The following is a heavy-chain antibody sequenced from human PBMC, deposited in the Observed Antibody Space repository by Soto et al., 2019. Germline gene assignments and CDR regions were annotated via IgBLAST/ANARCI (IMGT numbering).Heavy chain of an antibody. J-gene: IGHJ4*02. CDR2: IDWDDDK. D-gene: IGHD6-19*01. CDR1: GFSLSTSGMC. Sequence: SGPTLVNPTQTLTLTCTFSGFSLSTSGMCVSWIRQPPGKALEWLALIDWDDDKYYSTSLKTRLTISKDTSKNQVVLTMTNMDPVDTATYYCARHTGYTSGWYYFDYWGQGTLVTVSS. CDR3: ARHTGYTSGWYYFDY. V-gene: IGHV2-70*01.